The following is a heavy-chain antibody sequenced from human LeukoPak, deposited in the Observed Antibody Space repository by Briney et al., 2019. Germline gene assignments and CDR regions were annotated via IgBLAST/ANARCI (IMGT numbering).Heavy chain of an antibody. CDR3: ASRRVAADGKVFDY. J-gene: IGHJ4*02. CDR1: GFTFSSYS. Sequence: GGSLRLSCASSGFTFSSYSMNWVRQAPGKGLEWVSSISNSGTYIYYADSVKGRFTISRDNAKNSLNLQMNSLRAEDTAVYYCASRRVAADGKVFDYWGQGTLVTVS. CDR2: ISNSGTYI. V-gene: IGHV3-21*01. D-gene: IGHD6-13*01.